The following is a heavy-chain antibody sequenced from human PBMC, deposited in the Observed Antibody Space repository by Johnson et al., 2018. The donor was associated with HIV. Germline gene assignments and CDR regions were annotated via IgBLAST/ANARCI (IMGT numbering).Heavy chain of an antibody. D-gene: IGHD2-15*01. V-gene: IGHV3-30-3*01. CDR3: ARDLAPRPPARLDVFDV. CDR1: GFSFSGFA. CDR2: ISYDGRNQ. J-gene: IGHJ3*01. Sequence: QVQLVESGGGVVQPGRSLRLSCAASGFSFSGFAMHWVRQAPGKGLDWMAVISYDGRNQQYAESVKGRFTISRDNYKNTLYLQMSSVRPEDTAVYYCARDLAPRPPARLDVFDVWGQGTMVTVS.